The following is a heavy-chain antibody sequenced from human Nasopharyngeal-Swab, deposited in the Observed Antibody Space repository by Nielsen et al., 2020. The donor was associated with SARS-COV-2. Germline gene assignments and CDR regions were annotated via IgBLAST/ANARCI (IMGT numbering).Heavy chain of an antibody. D-gene: IGHD2/OR15-2a*01. J-gene: IGHJ6*03. CDR2: TYYRSKWYN. CDR3: ARGVKGFRYNYMDV. Sequence: WIRQSPSRGLEWLGRTYYRSKWYNDYAVSEKSRITINPDTSKNQFSLQLNSVTPEDTAVYYCARGVKGFRYNYMDVWGKGTTVTVSS. V-gene: IGHV6-1*01.